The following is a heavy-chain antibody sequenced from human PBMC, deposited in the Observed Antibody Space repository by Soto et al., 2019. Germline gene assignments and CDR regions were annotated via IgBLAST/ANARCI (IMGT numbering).Heavy chain of an antibody. D-gene: IGHD2-21*01. V-gene: IGHV3-33*01. CDR2: IWYDASNK. J-gene: IGHJ4*02. CDR1: GFSFSSYA. Sequence: QVQLVESGGGVVQPGRSLRLSCAASGFSFSSYAMHWVRQAPGKGLEWVAVIWYDASNKYSADSVKGRFTISRDNSKKTVYLQMNNLGVEDTAVYYCVREYCGGDCYFDYWVQGTLVTVSS. CDR3: VREYCGGDCYFDY.